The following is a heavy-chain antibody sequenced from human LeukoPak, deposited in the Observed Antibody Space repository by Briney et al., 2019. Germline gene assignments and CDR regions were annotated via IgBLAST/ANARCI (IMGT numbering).Heavy chain of an antibody. V-gene: IGHV4-31*03. CDR2: IYYSGST. CDR3: ARSIAAAECFDY. J-gene: IGHJ4*02. Sequence: PSETLSLTCTVSGGSISSGGYYWGWIRQHPGKGLEWIGYIYYSGSTYYNPSLKSRVTISVDTSKNQFSLKLSSVTAADTAVYYCARSIAAAECFDYWGQGTLVTVSS. D-gene: IGHD6-13*01. CDR1: GGSISSGGYY.